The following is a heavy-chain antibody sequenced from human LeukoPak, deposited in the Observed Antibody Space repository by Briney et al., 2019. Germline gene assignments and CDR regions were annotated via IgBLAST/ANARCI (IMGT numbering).Heavy chain of an antibody. Sequence: PGGSLRLSCAASGFTFSSFAMNWVRQAPGKGLEWVSSISGSDGLTHYAGRVKGRFTISRDNSKNTLHLQMTSLRAEDTAVYFCAKTLGVGGYTRYKGFDQWGQGTLVIVSS. CDR3: AKTLGVGGYTRYKGFDQ. CDR2: ISGSDGLT. CDR1: GFTFSSFA. J-gene: IGHJ4*02. D-gene: IGHD3-16*02. V-gene: IGHV3-23*01.